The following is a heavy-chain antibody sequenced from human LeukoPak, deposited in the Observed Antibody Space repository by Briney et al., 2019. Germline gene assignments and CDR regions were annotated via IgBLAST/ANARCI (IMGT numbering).Heavy chain of an antibody. CDR2: IIPIFGTA. CDR1: GGTFSSYA. Sequence: EASVKVSCKASGGTFSSYAISWVRQAPGQGLEWMGRIIPIFGTANYAQKFQGRVTITTDESTSTAYMELRSLRSDDTAVYYCARNFGVVIRYYYYYMDVWGKGTTVSVSS. D-gene: IGHD3-3*01. CDR3: ARNFGVVIRYYYYYMDV. V-gene: IGHV1-69*05. J-gene: IGHJ6*03.